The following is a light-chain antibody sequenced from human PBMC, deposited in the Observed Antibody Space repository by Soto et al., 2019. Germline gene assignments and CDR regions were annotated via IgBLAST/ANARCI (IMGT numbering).Light chain of an antibody. CDR2: AAS. J-gene: IGKJ5*01. CDR3: QQYNNWPS. Sequence: DIQMTESPSSLSASVGDRVTITCRASQGIRNYLAWYQQKPGKVPKLLIYAASTLQSGVPSRFSGSGSGTDFTLTIRSLQSEDFAVYFCQQYNNWPSFGQGTRLEIK. V-gene: IGKV1-27*01. CDR1: QGIRNY.